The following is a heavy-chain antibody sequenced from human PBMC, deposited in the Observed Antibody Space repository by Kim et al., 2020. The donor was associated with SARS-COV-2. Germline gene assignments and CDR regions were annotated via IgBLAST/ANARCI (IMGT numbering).Heavy chain of an antibody. Sequence: ASVKVSCKASGYTFTSYGISWVRQAPGQGLEWMGWISAYNGNTNYAQKLQGRVTMTTDTSTSTAYMELRSLRSDDTAVYYCARDDYYDILTGYSTFDYWGQGTLVTVSS. V-gene: IGHV1-18*01. CDR2: ISAYNGNT. D-gene: IGHD3-9*01. CDR3: ARDDYYDILTGYSTFDY. CDR1: GYTFTSYG. J-gene: IGHJ4*02.